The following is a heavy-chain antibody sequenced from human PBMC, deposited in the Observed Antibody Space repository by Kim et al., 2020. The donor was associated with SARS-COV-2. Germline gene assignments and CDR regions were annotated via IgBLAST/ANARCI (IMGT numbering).Heavy chain of an antibody. CDR2: GT. Sequence: GTNYAQKLQGRVTMTRDTSISTAYMEMSRLRPDDTAVYYCARDVGAAIDYWGQGTLVTVSS. V-gene: IGHV1-2*02. D-gene: IGHD1-26*01. CDR3: ARDVGAAIDY. J-gene: IGHJ4*02.